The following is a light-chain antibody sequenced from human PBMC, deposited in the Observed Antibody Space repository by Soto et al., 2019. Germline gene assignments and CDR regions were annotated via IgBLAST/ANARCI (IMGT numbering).Light chain of an antibody. CDR2: EVS. Sequence: QSVLTQPASVSGSPGQSITISCTGTSSDVGGYNYVSWYQQHPGKAPKLMIYEVSNRPSGVSNRFSGSKSGNTASLTISGLQGEDEDDYYCSSYTIINTWVFGGGTQLTVL. CDR3: SSYTIINTWV. CDR1: SSDVGGYNY. V-gene: IGLV2-14*01. J-gene: IGLJ7*01.